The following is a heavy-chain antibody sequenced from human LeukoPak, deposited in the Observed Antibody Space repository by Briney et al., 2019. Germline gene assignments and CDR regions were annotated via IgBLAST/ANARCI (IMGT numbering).Heavy chain of an antibody. D-gene: IGHD6-6*01. J-gene: IGHJ4*02. CDR1: GFTCSGYG. Sequence: GGSLRLSCAASGFTCSGYGMHWARQAPGKGLEWVAVISYDGSNKYYADSVKGRFTISRDNSKNTLYLQMNSLRAEDTAVYYCAKDQGGGSSSDCLDYWGQGTLVTVSS. CDR2: ISYDGSNK. V-gene: IGHV3-30*18. CDR3: AKDQGGGSSSDCLDY.